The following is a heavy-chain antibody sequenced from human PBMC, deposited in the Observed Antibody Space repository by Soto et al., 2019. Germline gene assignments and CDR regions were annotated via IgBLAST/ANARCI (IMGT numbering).Heavy chain of an antibody. CDR1: GDTFNFYS. CDR3: ATSYGSGYRAFDF. J-gene: IGHJ4*02. Sequence: QVQLVQSGAEVKRPGSSVKVSCKASGDTFNFYSINWVRQAPGLGLEWMGRVNPILSMSNYAQRFQGRVTRTADKSTSTAYMELSGLRSGDTAIYYCATSYGSGYRAFDFWGQGALVTVSS. V-gene: IGHV1-69*04. CDR2: VNPILSMS. D-gene: IGHD3-10*01.